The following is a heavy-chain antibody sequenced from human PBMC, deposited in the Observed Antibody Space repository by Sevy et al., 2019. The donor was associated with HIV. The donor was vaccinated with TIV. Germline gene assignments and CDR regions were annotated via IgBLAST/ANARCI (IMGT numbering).Heavy chain of an antibody. CDR1: GFTFSSYW. V-gene: IGHV3-7*01. D-gene: IGHD2-2*01. CDR3: ARENIVVVAAAMDYYYYGMDV. CDR2: IKQDGSEK. J-gene: IGHJ6*02. Sequence: GGSLRLSCAASGFTFSSYWMSWVRQAPGKGLEWVANIKQDGSEKYYVDSVKGRFTISRDNAKNSLYLQMNSLRAEDTAVYYCARENIVVVAAAMDYYYYGMDVWGQGTTVTVSS.